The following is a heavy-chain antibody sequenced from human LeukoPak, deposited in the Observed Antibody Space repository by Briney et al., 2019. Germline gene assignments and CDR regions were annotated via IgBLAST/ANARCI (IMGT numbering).Heavy chain of an antibody. D-gene: IGHD1-26*01. Sequence: SQTLSLTCAISGDSVSSSTSAWNWVRQSPSRGLEWLGRTYYRSKWYNDYAESVKSRIAITPDTSKNQFYLHLNSVTPEDTAVYYCVRGEHFDYWGQGTLVTVSS. V-gene: IGHV6-1*01. CDR1: GDSVSSSTSA. CDR3: VRGEHFDY. CDR2: TYYRSKWYN. J-gene: IGHJ4*02.